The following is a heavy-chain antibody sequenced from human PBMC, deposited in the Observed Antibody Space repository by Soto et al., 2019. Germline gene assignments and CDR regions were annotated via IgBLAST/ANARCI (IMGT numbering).Heavy chain of an antibody. Sequence: PSATRSITCAVSGYSISSGYYWGWIRHPPWKGLEWIGGIYHSGSTYYNPSLKSRVTISVDTSKNQFSLKLSSVTAADTAVYYCARDAVTTFYYYYYGMDVWGQGTTVTVSS. D-gene: IGHD4-17*01. CDR2: IYHSGST. J-gene: IGHJ6*02. CDR3: ARDAVTTFYYYYYGMDV. CDR1: GYSISSGYY. V-gene: IGHV4-38-2*02.